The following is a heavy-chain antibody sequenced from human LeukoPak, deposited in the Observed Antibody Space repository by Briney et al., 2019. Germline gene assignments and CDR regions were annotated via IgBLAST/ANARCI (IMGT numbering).Heavy chain of an antibody. J-gene: IGHJ4*02. Sequence: GGSLRLSCAASGFTFSDFAMSWVRQPPGKGLEWVSAISVSGGSTNYADSVKGRFTVSRDNSKDTLHLQMNSLRAGDTAVYYCAKYGDHCRGGNCYDPFTYFDSWGQGALVAVSS. D-gene: IGHD2-15*01. V-gene: IGHV3-23*01. CDR2: ISVSGGST. CDR1: GFTFSDFA. CDR3: AKYGDHCRGGNCYDPFTYFDS.